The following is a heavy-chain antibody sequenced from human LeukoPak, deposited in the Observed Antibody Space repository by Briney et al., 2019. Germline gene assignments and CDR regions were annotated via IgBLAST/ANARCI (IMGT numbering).Heavy chain of an antibody. CDR3: ARVVQYYASGRMDV. Sequence: PGGSLRLSCAASGFTFTTYWLSWVRQAPGKGLEWVANIKQDGSEKYYVDSVKGRFTISRDNAENSLYLQMNSLRAEDTAVYYCARVVQYYASGRMDVWGQGTTVTVSS. D-gene: IGHD3-10*01. CDR1: GFTFTTYW. V-gene: IGHV3-7*01. J-gene: IGHJ6*02. CDR2: IKQDGSEK.